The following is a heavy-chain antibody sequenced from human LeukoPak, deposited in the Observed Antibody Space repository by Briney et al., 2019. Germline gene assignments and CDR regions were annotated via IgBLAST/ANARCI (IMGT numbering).Heavy chain of an antibody. CDR3: ARGNRWYYYGSGSYTHAEYFQH. V-gene: IGHV1-18*01. Sequence: ASVKVSCKASGYTFTSYGISWVRQAPGQGLEWMGWISAYNGNTNYAQKLQGRVTMTTDTSTSTAYMELRSLRSDDTAVCYCARGNRWYYYGSGSYTHAEYFQHWGQGTLVTVSS. D-gene: IGHD3-10*01. CDR1: GYTFTSYG. CDR2: ISAYNGNT. J-gene: IGHJ1*01.